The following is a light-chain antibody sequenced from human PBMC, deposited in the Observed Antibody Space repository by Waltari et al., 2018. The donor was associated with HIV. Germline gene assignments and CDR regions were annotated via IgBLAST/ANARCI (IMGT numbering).Light chain of an antibody. CDR2: EAS. J-gene: IGKJ2*01. CDR1: QSVGTS. CDR3: QQADSFPHT. Sequence: DTQMTQSPSSVSASVGDRVSISCRASQSVGTSVAWYQQKPGRTPKLIIFEASRLQPGVPSRFSGSGSGTYFTLTISSLQPEDLATYYCQQADSFPHTFGQGT. V-gene: IGKV1-12*01.